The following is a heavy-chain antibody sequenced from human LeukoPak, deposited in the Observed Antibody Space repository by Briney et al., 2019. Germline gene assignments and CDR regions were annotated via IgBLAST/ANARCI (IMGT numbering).Heavy chain of an antibody. J-gene: IGHJ5*02. D-gene: IGHD1-20*01. V-gene: IGHV3-21*01. CDR3: ARDNWNDAPGGFDP. Sequence: GGSLRLSCAASGFTFSSYSMNWVRRAPGKGLEWVSSITRSSTSTYYTDSVRGRFTISRDNAKNSLYLQMNSLRAEDTAVYYCARDNWNDAPGGFDPWGQGTLVTVSS. CDR1: GFTFSSYS. CDR2: ITRSSTST.